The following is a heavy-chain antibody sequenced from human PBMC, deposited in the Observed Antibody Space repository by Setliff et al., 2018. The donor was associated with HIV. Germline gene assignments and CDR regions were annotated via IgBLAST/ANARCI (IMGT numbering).Heavy chain of an antibody. Sequence: PSETLSLTCAVYGGSFSGFYWSWIRQPPGKGLEWIGEIYHSGSTTYNPSLKSRVTISVDTSKNHFSLKLSSVTAADTAVYYCANFLPDTAAAGPRFDYWGQGTLVTVSS. V-gene: IGHV4-34*01. CDR2: IYHSGST. J-gene: IGHJ4*02. CDR3: ANFLPDTAAAGPRFDY. CDR1: GGSFSGFY. D-gene: IGHD6-13*01.